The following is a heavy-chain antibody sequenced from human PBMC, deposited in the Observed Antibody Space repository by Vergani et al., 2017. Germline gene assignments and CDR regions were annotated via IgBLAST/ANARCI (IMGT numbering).Heavy chain of an antibody. V-gene: IGHV3-30*02. CDR1: GFTFSSYG. CDR2: IRYDGSNK. Sequence: QVQLVESGGGVVQPGRSLRLSCAASGFTFSSYGMHWVRQAPGKGLEWVAFIRYDGSNKYYADSVKGRFTISRDNSKNTLYLQMNSLRAEDTAVYYCARQIVVVPAAISYWGQGTLVTVSS. J-gene: IGHJ4*02. D-gene: IGHD2-2*02. CDR3: ARQIVVVPAAISY.